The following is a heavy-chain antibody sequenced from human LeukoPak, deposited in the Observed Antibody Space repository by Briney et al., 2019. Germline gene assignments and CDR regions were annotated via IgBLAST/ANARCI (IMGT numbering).Heavy chain of an antibody. V-gene: IGHV3-30*14. CDR3: ALTYYFDRRGYSYFDY. CDR2: ISSDGSNK. D-gene: IGHD3-22*01. Sequence: GGSLRLSCAASGFTFSSYAIHWVRPAPGKGLEWVVVISSDGSNKYYADSVKGRFTISRDKSKNTLHLQMDSLRPEDTAMYYCALTYYFDRRGYSYFDYWGQGALVTVSS. CDR1: GFTFSSYA. J-gene: IGHJ4*02.